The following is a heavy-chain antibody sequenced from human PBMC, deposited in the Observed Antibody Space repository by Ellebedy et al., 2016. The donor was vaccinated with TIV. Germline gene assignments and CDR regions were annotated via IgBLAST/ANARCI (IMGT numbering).Heavy chain of an antibody. CDR3: ARRGSYGDYSVQVNSWFDL. D-gene: IGHD4-17*01. Sequence: GESLKISCEASGFNFRSYWMSWVRQAPGKGLEGVANIYQDGSENYYVDSVKGRFTISGDNARNSLYLQMNSLRAEDTAVYYCARRGSYGDYSVQVNSWFDLWGQGTLVTVSS. CDR1: GFNFRSYW. J-gene: IGHJ5*02. V-gene: IGHV3-7*01. CDR2: IYQDGSEN.